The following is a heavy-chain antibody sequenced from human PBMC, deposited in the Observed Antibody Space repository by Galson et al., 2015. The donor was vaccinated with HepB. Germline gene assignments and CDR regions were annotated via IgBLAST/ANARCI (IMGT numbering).Heavy chain of an antibody. V-gene: IGHV1-8*01. CDR2: MNPNSGNT. Sequence: SVKVSCKASGYTFTSYDINWVRQATGQGLEWMGWMNPNSGNTGYAQKFQGRVTMTRNTSISTAYMELSGLRSEDTAVYYCARARGGDYYDSSGYYPYWYFDLWGRGTLVTVSS. D-gene: IGHD3-22*01. J-gene: IGHJ2*01. CDR1: GYTFTSYD. CDR3: ARARGGDYYDSSGYYPYWYFDL.